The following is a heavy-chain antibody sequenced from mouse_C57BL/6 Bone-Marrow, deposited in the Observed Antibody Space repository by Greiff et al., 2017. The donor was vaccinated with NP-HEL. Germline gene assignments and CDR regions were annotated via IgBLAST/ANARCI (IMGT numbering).Heavy chain of an antibody. CDR2: INPNNGGT. CDR1: GYTFTDYY. V-gene: IGHV1-26*01. J-gene: IGHJ4*01. D-gene: IGHD2-2*01. CDR3: ARLVSMDY. Sequence: EVQLQQSGPELVKPGASVKISCKASGYTFTDYYMNWVKQSHGKSLEWIGDINPNNGGTSYNQKFKGKATLTGDKSSSTAYMELRSLTSEDSAVYYCARLVSMDYWGQGTSVTVSS.